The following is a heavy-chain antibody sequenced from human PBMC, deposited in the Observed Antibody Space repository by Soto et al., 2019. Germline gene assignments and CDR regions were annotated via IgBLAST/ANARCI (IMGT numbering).Heavy chain of an antibody. Sequence: SVKVSCKASGDTFSSHTISWVRQAPGQGLEWMGRIIPILGIANYPQKFQGRVTITADRSTSTAYMELSSLRSEDTAVYYCARDRYCSATTCWSYNWFDPWGQGTLVTVSS. D-gene: IGHD2-2*01. CDR2: IIPILGIA. CDR3: ARDRYCSATTCWSYNWFDP. V-gene: IGHV1-69*04. CDR1: GDTFSSHT. J-gene: IGHJ5*02.